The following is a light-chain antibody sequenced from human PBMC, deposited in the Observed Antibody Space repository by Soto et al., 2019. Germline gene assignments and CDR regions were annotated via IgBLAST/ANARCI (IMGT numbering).Light chain of an antibody. CDR3: QEANSFLGT. CDR1: QGIDRW. V-gene: IGKV1-12*01. J-gene: IGKJ1*01. CDR2: AAS. Sequence: DIQMTQSPSSVSASVGDRVTITCRASQGIDRWLAWYQQKPGKGPKLLIYAASSLQRGVPARFSGRGSGTDFTLTISSLQPEDFATYYCQEANSFLGTFGQGTKVEIK.